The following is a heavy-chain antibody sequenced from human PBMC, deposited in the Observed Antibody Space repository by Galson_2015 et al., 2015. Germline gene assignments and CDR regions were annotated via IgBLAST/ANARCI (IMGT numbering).Heavy chain of an antibody. D-gene: IGHD3-3*01. V-gene: IGHV4-59*01. CDR3: ARALHLADYDFWSGFDY. Sequence: SETLSLTCTVSGGSISSYYWSWIRQPPGKGLEWIGYIYYSGSTNYNPSLKSRVTISVDTSKNQFSLKLSSVTAADTAVYYCARALHLADYDFWSGFDYWGQGTLVTVSS. CDR1: GGSISSYY. CDR2: IYYSGST. J-gene: IGHJ4*02.